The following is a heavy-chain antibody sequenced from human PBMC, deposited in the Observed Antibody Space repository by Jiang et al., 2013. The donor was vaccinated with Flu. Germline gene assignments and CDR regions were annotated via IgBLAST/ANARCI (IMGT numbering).Heavy chain of an antibody. Sequence: SETLSLTCTVSGGTMNNYYWSWVRQPPGKELEWIGHIYSTGRTTYNPSLNSRATISVDTSRNQFSLRLNSATAADTVVYYCARISPKSNWFDPWGQGTLVTVSS. CDR2: IYSTGRT. V-gene: IGHV4-4*09. J-gene: IGHJ5*02. CDR1: GGTMNNYY. CDR3: ARISPKSNWFDP.